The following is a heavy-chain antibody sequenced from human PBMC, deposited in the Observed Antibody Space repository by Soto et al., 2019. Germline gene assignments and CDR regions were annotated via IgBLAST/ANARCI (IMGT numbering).Heavy chain of an antibody. Sequence: GESLKISCKGSGYSFTSYWIGWVRQMPGKGLEWMGIIYPGDSDTRYSPSFQGQVTVSADKSIGTAYLQWSSLKASDTAMYYCARLKLNDYGDSGGMDVWGQGTTVTVSS. CDR1: GYSFTSYW. J-gene: IGHJ6*02. V-gene: IGHV5-51*01. D-gene: IGHD4-17*01. CDR3: ARLKLNDYGDSGGMDV. CDR2: IYPGDSDT.